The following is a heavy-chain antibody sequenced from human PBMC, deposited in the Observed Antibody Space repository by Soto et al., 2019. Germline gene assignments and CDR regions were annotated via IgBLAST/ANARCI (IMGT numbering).Heavy chain of an antibody. CDR3: AREEDLTMNYALDV. Sequence: GASVKVSCKTSGYTFTAHCIHWVRQAPGQGLEWMGWINPNSGGTTYAQKFHARVTMTRDTSISTAYMELSGLTSDDTAVYYCAREEDLTMNYALDVWGQGTTVTVSS. V-gene: IGHV1-2*02. CDR1: GYTFTAHC. J-gene: IGHJ6*02. D-gene: IGHD3-22*01. CDR2: INPNSGGT.